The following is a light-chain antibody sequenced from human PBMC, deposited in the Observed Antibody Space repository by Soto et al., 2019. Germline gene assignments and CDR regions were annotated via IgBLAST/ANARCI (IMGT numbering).Light chain of an antibody. J-gene: IGKJ1*01. Sequence: DIQMTQSPSTLSASVGERVTITCRASQSVSNWLAWYQQKPGKAPKVLIYDVSSLDRGVPSRFIGSGSWTELILTISSLQPDDFATYYGQQDDSYSWTFGQGTKVEMK. CDR2: DVS. CDR1: QSVSNW. CDR3: QQDDSYSWT. V-gene: IGKV1-5*01.